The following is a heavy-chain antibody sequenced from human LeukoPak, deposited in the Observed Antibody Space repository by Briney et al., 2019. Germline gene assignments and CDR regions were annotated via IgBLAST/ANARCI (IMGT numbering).Heavy chain of an antibody. CDR3: ARQTETNILRS. V-gene: IGHV4-4*02. J-gene: IGHJ5*02. CDR1: GVSISSNNW. Sequence: SETLSLTCAVSGVSISSNNWWNWVRQPPGKGLEWIGEIYHSGSTNYNPSLKSRVTISVDKSKNQFSLKLSSVTAADTAVYYCARQTETNILRSWGQGTLVTVSS. D-gene: IGHD5-12*01. CDR2: IYHSGST.